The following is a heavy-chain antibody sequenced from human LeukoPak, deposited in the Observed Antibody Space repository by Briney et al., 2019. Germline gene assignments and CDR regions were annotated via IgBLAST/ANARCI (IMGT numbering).Heavy chain of an antibody. J-gene: IGHJ4*02. D-gene: IGHD4-17*01. Sequence: GGSLRLSCAASGFTFSSYWMHWVRQAPGKGLVWVSRINSDGSSTNYADSVKGRFTISRDNAKNTLYLQMNSLRAEDTAVYYCARDPGYGDTPADYWGQGTLVTVSS. CDR1: GFTFSSYW. CDR2: INSDGSST. CDR3: ARDPGYGDTPADY. V-gene: IGHV3-74*01.